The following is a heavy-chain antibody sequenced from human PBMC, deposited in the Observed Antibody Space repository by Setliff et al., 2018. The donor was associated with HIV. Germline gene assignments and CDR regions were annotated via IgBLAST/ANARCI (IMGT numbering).Heavy chain of an antibody. CDR3: ARSIYGSGRYPLDY. J-gene: IGHJ4*02. D-gene: IGHD3-10*01. CDR2: IYYTGFT. Sequence: PSEPLSLTCSVSGGSISYYHWSWIRQPTGKGLEWIGRIYYTGFTDYNPSLKSRLTMSVDTSRNQFSLKLSSTPAADTAVYFCARSIYGSGRYPLDYWGQGILVTVSS. CDR1: GGSISYYH. V-gene: IGHV4-4*07.